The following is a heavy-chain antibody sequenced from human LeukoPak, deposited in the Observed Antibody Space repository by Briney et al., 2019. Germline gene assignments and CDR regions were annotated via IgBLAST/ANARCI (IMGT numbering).Heavy chain of an antibody. CDR2: IYTSGGT. CDR1: GGSISSGSYY. Sequence: SQTLSPTCTVSGGSISSGSYYWRWLRQPAGKGLEWIGRIYTSGGTNYNPSLKSRVTISVDTSKNQFSLKLSSVTAADTAVYYCARGRYYDSSGYYYWGQGTLVTVSS. CDR3: ARGRYYDSSGYYY. D-gene: IGHD3-22*01. V-gene: IGHV4-61*02. J-gene: IGHJ4*02.